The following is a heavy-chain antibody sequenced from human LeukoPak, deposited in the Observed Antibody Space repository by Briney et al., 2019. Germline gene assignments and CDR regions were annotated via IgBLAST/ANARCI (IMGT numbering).Heavy chain of an antibody. CDR2: ISRNSDST. CDR3: VKDIGSGSYRYSGYFDY. CDR1: GFPFDGKA. Sequence: PGGSLRLSCAASGFPFDGKAMHWVRQAPGKGLEWVAGISRNSDSTGYADSVKGRFTISRDNAKNSLYLQMNTLRAEDMALYYCVKDIGSGSYRYSGYFDYWGQGTLVTVSS. V-gene: IGHV3-9*03. J-gene: IGHJ4*02. D-gene: IGHD1-26*01.